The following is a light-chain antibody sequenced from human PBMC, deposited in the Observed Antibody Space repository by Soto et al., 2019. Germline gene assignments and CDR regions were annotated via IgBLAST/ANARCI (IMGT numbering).Light chain of an antibody. CDR3: CSYAGRSTLYV. CDR1: SSDIGSYNL. Sequence: QSALTQPASVSGSPGQSITISCTGTSSDIGSYNLVSWYQQQPGKAPKIMIYEATKRPSGVPDRFSGSKSANTASLTISGLHAEDEADYYCCSYAGRSTLYVFGTGTKATVL. CDR2: EAT. V-gene: IGLV2-23*02. J-gene: IGLJ1*01.